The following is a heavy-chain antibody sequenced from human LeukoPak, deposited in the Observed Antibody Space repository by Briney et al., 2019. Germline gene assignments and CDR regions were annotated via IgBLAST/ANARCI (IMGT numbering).Heavy chain of an antibody. CDR2: ISSIRSYI. CDR3: ARCTTGRTFGSLREIKRSREIDY. J-gene: IGHJ4*02. Sequence: GGSLGLSCAASGFTFSSYSMNWFRQAPGKGLEWVSSISSIRSYIYCGDSVKGRLTISRDNAKNSLYLQMNSLRVEDTAVYYCARCTTGRTFGSLREIKRSREIDYWGQGTLVTVSS. CDR1: GFTFSSYS. D-gene: IGHD1-1*01. V-gene: IGHV3-21*01.